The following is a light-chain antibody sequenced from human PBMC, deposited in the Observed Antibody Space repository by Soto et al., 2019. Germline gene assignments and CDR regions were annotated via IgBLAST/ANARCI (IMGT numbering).Light chain of an antibody. J-gene: IGKJ3*01. CDR3: QKSNSSPFT. Sequence: DIQMTQSPSSLSASVGDRVTITCRASRDIANYLAWYQQKPGKVPPLLIYGASTLQSGVPSRFSGSGSGTDFTLTISSLQPEDVATYYCQKSNSSPFTFGPGTKVNIK. CDR2: GAS. V-gene: IGKV1-27*01. CDR1: RDIANY.